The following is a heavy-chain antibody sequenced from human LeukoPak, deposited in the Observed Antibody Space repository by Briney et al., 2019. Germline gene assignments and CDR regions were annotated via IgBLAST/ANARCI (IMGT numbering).Heavy chain of an antibody. V-gene: IGHV3-30*04. CDR2: ISYDGRNT. J-gene: IGHJ4*02. CDR1: GFTFNSYV. Sequence: GSLRLSCGVSGFTFNSYVMHWVRQAPGKGLEWVALISYDGRNTYYADSVKGRFTISRDNSKNTLYLQMNSLRREDTAVYYCARRDQTLGPEWELVRGWDHPLDYWGQGTLVSVSS. CDR3: ARRDQTLGPEWELVRGWDHPLDY. D-gene: IGHD1-26*01.